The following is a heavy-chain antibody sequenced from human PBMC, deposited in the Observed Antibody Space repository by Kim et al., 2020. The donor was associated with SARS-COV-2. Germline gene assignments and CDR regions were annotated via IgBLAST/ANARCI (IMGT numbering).Heavy chain of an antibody. CDR2: VNYSSGT. CDR3: ARTRGASGSGYTFDY. V-gene: IGHV4-59*13. Sequence: SETLSLTCTVSGGSIRSSYWSWIRHPPPRALQGCGYVNYSSGTTYNHSLNNRVTISVETSNNQYSLQLLSFTAADTAVFYYARTRGASGSGYTFDY. CDR1: GGSIRSSY. J-gene: IGHJ4*01. D-gene: IGHD1-26*01.